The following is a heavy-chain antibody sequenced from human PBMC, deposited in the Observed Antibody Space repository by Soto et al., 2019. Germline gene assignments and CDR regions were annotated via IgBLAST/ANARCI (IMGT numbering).Heavy chain of an antibody. D-gene: IGHD6-13*01. Sequence: EVQLLESGGGLVQPGGSLRLSYAASGFTFSNYAMTWVRQAPGKGLEWVSGISGSGSSIYYADSVKGRFTISRDNSKNTLYLQMNSLRAEDTAVYYCAKGGDSSSWKNWFDPWGQGTLVTVSS. CDR3: AKGGDSSSWKNWFDP. V-gene: IGHV3-23*01. CDR2: ISGSGSSI. J-gene: IGHJ5*02. CDR1: GFTFSNYA.